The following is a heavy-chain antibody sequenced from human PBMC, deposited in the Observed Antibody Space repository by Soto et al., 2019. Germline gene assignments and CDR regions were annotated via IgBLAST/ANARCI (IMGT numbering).Heavy chain of an antibody. CDR1: GGSIDSRVYC. V-gene: IGHV4-31*03. Sequence: LFLTCTVYGGSIDSRVYCWAWIRQHPGKGLELIGYIYSNGRTDYNPSRKNRLTMSLDTSKNQFSLRPTSVTAADTAEYYCARIRDYHLSVDXWGLVTLVTASX. J-gene: IGHJ4*02. CDR2: IYSNGRT. CDR3: ARIRDYHLSVDX. D-gene: IGHD3-3*01.